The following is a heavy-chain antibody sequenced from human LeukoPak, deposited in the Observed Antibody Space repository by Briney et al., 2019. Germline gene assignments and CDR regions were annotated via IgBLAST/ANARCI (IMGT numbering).Heavy chain of an antibody. CDR1: GGSISSSGYD. V-gene: IGHV4-39*01. Sequence: PSETLSLTCTVSGGSISSSGYDWGWIRQPPGKGLEWIASIYYSGSTYYNPSLKSRVTLSVDTSKNQLSLKLSSLTAADTAVYYCARHEYSGSYYGLSWFDHWGQGTLVTVSS. CDR3: ARHEYSGSYYGLSWFDH. D-gene: IGHD1-26*01. J-gene: IGHJ5*02. CDR2: IYYSGST.